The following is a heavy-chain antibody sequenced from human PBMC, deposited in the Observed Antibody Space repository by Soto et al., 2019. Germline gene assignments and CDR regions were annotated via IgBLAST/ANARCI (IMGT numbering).Heavy chain of an antibody. Sequence: QVQLMQSGAEVRKPGASVKVSCKASGYTFTDYDINWVRQATGQGLEWLGWMTPNSGNTGCAQKFQGRVTMTRDTSRSTAYMELSSLTSEDTAVYYCARNLYNTGDFDHWGQGTLVTVSS. CDR2: MTPNSGNT. V-gene: IGHV1-8*02. CDR1: GYTFTDYD. J-gene: IGHJ4*02. D-gene: IGHD3-16*01. CDR3: ARNLYNTGDFDH.